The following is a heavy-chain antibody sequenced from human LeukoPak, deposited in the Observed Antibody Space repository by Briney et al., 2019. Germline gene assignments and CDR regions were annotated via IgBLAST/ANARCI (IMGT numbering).Heavy chain of an antibody. Sequence: SGGSLRLSCAASGFTFDDYAMHWVRQAPGKGLEWVSGISWNSGSIGYADSVKGRFTISRDNAKNSLYLQMNSLRAEDTASYYCAKDITPTPTVTHFDYWGQGTLVTVSS. J-gene: IGHJ4*02. V-gene: IGHV3-9*01. CDR1: GFTFDDYA. D-gene: IGHD4-17*01. CDR3: AKDITPTPTVTHFDY. CDR2: ISWNSGSI.